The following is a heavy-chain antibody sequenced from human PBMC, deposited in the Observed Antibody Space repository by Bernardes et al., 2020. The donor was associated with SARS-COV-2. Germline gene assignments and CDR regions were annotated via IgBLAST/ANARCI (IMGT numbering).Heavy chain of an antibody. CDR1: GFTFSSYT. J-gene: IGHJ4*02. CDR3: FVRYSSSSSSFVDY. V-gene: IGHV3-21*01. Sequence: GSLRLSCAVSGFTFSSYTMNWVRQAPGKGLEWVSFITSSSSYMYYADSVKGRFTISRDNAKNSLYLQMNSLRAEDTAVYYCFVRYSSSSSSFVDYWGQGTLVTVSS. D-gene: IGHD6-6*01. CDR2: ITSSSSYM.